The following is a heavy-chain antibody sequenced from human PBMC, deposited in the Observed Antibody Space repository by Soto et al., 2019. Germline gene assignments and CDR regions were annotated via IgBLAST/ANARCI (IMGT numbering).Heavy chain of an antibody. CDR1: GYTFTSYG. CDR3: ARDLTTIFGVVIIPDDY. J-gene: IGHJ4*02. V-gene: IGHV1-18*01. CDR2: ISAYNGNT. D-gene: IGHD3-3*01. Sequence: ASVKVSCKASGYTFTSYGISWVRQAPGQGLEWMGWISAYNGNTNYAQKLQGRVTMTTDTSTSTAYMELRSLRSDDTAVYYCARDLTTIFGVVIIPDDYWGQGTLVTVPQ.